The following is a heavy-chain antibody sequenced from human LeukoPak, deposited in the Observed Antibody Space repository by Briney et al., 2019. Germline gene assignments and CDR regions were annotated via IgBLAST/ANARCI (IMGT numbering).Heavy chain of an antibody. J-gene: IGHJ4*02. CDR2: IYSGGST. CDR1: GFTLSSNY. V-gene: IGHV3-66*02. CDR3: ARAVTIFGVVWHYFDY. D-gene: IGHD3-3*01. Sequence: GGSLRLSCAASGFTLSSNYMSWVRQAPGKGLEGVSVIYSGGSTYYADSVKGRFTISRDNSKHTLYLQMNSLRAEDTAVYYCARAVTIFGVVWHYFDYWGQGTLVTVSS.